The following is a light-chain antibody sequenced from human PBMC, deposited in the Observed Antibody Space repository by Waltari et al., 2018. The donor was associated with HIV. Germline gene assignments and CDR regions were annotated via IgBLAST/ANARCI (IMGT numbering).Light chain of an antibody. J-gene: IGLJ3*02. CDR1: SSNIGSHT. CDR3: AAWDDSLNAWV. CDR2: NNN. Sequence: SVVTQPPSASGTTGQRVTLSCSGSSSNIGSHTINWFQQLPGTAPKLLIYNNNLRPSGVPDRFSGSKSGTSASLAISGLQSDDEADFYCAAWDDSLNAWVFGGGTKLTVL. V-gene: IGLV1-44*01.